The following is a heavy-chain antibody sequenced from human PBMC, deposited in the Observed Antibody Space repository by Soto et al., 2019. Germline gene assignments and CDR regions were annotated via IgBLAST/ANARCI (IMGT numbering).Heavy chain of an antibody. CDR2: IYYSGST. Sequence: SETLSLTCTVSGGSISSYYWSWIRQPPGKGLGWIGYIYYSGSTNYNPSLKSRVTISVDTSKNQFSLKLSSVTAADTAVYYCARDRYGSGSYYYYGMDVWGQGTTVTVSS. D-gene: IGHD3-10*01. CDR1: GGSISSYY. J-gene: IGHJ6*02. CDR3: ARDRYGSGSYYYYGMDV. V-gene: IGHV4-59*01.